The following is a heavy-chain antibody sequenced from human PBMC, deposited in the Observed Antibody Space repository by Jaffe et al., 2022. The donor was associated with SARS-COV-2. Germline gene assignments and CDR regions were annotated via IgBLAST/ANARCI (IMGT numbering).Heavy chain of an antibody. V-gene: IGHV1-18*01. CDR1: GYTFTSYG. CDR3: ARFLPPTLRGLNCSSTSCYRAFDI. D-gene: IGHD2-2*01. Sequence: QVQLVQSGAEVKKPGASVKVSCKASGYTFTSYGISWVRQAPGQGLEWMGWISAYNGNTNYAQKLQGRVTMTTDTSTSTAYMELRSLRSDDTAVYYCARFLPPTLRGLNCSSTSCYRAFDIWGQGTMVTVSS. CDR2: ISAYNGNT. J-gene: IGHJ3*02.